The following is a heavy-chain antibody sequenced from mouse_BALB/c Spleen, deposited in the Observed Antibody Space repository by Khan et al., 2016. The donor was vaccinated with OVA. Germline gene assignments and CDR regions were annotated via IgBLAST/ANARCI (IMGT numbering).Heavy chain of an antibody. CDR3: ARNREPDYFDY. CDR1: GFSLTSHG. Sequence: VELVESGPGLVAPSQSLSITCTVSGFSLTSHGVHWVRQPPGKGLEWLGVIWAGGSTNYNSALMSRLSISKDSSKSQVFLKMNCLQTDDTAMYYCARNREPDYFDYWGQGTTLTVSS. V-gene: IGHV2-9*02. CDR2: IWAGGST. J-gene: IGHJ2*01.